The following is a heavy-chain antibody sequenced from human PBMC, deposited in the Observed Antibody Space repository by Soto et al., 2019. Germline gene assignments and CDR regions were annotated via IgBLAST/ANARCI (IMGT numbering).Heavy chain of an antibody. Sequence: QVHLVQSGAEVKKPGSSVKVSCKASGGNFRSESINWVRQAPGQGLEWMGRIIPFFGTSDYAQKFQGRLTITADESTTTAYMELSSLTSQDTAVYYCARGHEFGGNSDAYAIWGQGTMVIVSS. CDR2: IIPFFGTS. CDR3: ARGHEFGGNSDAYAI. J-gene: IGHJ3*02. V-gene: IGHV1-69*15. CDR1: GGNFRSES. D-gene: IGHD2-21*02.